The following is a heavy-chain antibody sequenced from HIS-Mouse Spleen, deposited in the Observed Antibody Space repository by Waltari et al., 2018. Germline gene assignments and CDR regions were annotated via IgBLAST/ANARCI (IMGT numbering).Heavy chain of an antibody. V-gene: IGHV3-7*01. CDR1: GFTLSGYW. CDR3: AREIRAFDY. Sequence: EVQLVESGGGLVLPGGYLRLSCAASGFTLSGYWIGWVRPAPGKGREWVANIKQDGSEKYYVDSVKGRFTISRDNAKNSLYLQMNSLRAEDTAVYYCAREIRAFDYWGQGTLVTVSS. CDR2: IKQDGSEK. J-gene: IGHJ4*02.